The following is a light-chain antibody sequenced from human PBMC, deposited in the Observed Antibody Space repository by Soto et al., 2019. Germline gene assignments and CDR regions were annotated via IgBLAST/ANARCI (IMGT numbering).Light chain of an antibody. CDR3: CAYAGGSVYVL. Sequence: QSVLTQPASVSGSPGQSITISCTGTSGDVGNYNLVSWYQQHPGKAPHLMIYEVSKRPSGVSNRSSGSKSGNTASLTISGLQAEDEADYYCCAYAGGSVYVLFGGGTKLTVL. V-gene: IGLV2-23*02. CDR1: SGDVGNYNL. CDR2: EVS. J-gene: IGLJ3*02.